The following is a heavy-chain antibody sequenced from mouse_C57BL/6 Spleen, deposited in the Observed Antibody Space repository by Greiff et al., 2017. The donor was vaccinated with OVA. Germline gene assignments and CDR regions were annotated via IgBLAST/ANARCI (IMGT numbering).Heavy chain of an antibody. J-gene: IGHJ2*01. Sequence: EVMLVESGEGLVKPGGSLKLSCAASGFTFSSYAMSWVRQTPEKRLEWVAYISSGGDYIYYADTVKGRFTISRDNARNTLYLQMRSLKSEDTAMYYCTRDGGGYYYGSTLRGYFDYWGQGTTLTVSS. CDR3: TRDGGGYYYGSTLRGYFDY. CDR1: GFTFSSYA. V-gene: IGHV5-9-1*02. D-gene: IGHD1-1*01. CDR2: ISSGGDYI.